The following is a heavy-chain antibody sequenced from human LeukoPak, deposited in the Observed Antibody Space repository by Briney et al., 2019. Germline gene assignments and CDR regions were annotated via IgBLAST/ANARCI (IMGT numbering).Heavy chain of an antibody. CDR1: GFTFNKFG. CDR2: IRYDGSNK. J-gene: IGHJ4*02. CDR3: AKEHSSSRPFDY. D-gene: IGHD6-13*01. Sequence: GGSLRLSCAASGFTFNKFGMHWVRQAPGKGLEWVAFIRYDGSNKYYADSVKGRFTISRDNSKNTLYLQMNSLRAEDTAVYYCAKEHSSSRPFDYWGQGTLVTVSS. V-gene: IGHV3-30*02.